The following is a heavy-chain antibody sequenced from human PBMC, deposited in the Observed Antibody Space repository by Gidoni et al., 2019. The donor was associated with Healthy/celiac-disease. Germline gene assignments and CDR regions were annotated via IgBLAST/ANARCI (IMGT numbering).Heavy chain of an antibody. Sequence: QLQLQESCPGLVKPSETLSLTCTVSGGSISSSSSYWGWFRQPPVKGLEWIGSIYYSGSTYYNPSIKSRDTISVDTSKNQFSLKQSSVTAEDTAVYYCASLWGDSSPWGQGTLVTVSS. CDR2: IYYSGST. CDR1: GGSISSSSSY. J-gene: IGHJ5*02. D-gene: IGHD6-19*01. CDR3: ASLWGDSSP. V-gene: IGHV4-39*01.